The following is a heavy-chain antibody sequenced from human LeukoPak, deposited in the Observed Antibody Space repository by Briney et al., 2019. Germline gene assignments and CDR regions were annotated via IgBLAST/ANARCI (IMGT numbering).Heavy chain of an antibody. J-gene: IGHJ4*02. CDR3: VRDLGGRSGH. Sequence: PGGSLRLSCAASGFMFSSNWMHWVRQAPGKGLVWVSRINEDGSTTNYADFVKGRSTIFRDNAKNTLYLQMNSLRAEDTAVYYCVRDLGGRSGHWGQGTLVTVSS. CDR1: GFMFSSNW. V-gene: IGHV3-74*01. D-gene: IGHD1-26*01. CDR2: INEDGSTT.